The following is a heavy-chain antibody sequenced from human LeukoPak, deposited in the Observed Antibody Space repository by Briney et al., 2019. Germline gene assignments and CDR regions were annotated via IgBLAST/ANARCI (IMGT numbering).Heavy chain of an antibody. CDR1: VGTFSSYA. CDR2: IIPILGIA. V-gene: IGHV1-69*04. CDR3: ARAGWFDP. J-gene: IGHJ5*02. D-gene: IGHD7-27*01. Sequence: SVKVSCKCSVGTFSSYAISWVRQAPGQRLEWMGRIIPILGIANNAQKFKGRVTTTADKSTSTAYMELRSLTSEDTAVYYCARAGWFDPWGQGTLVTVSS.